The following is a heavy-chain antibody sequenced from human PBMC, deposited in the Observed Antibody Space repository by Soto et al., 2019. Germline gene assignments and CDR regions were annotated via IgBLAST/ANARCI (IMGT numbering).Heavy chain of an antibody. CDR3: ARGNYYGSGSYYTPPYYFDY. CDR1: GDSVSSNTVA. Sequence: SQTLSLTCAISGDSVSSNTVAWNWIRQSPSRGLEWLGRTSYRSTWSYDYAESVKSRIRVNPDTSKNHFSLQLNSVTPDDTAVYYCARGNYYGSGSYYTPPYYFDYWGQGTLVTVSS. D-gene: IGHD3-10*01. V-gene: IGHV6-1*01. J-gene: IGHJ4*02. CDR2: TSYRSTWSY.